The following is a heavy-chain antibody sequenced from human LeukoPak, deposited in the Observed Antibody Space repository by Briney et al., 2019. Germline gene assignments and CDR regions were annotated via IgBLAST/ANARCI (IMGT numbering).Heavy chain of an antibody. D-gene: IGHD2-21*02. V-gene: IGHV4-39*07. CDR2: INHSGST. J-gene: IGHJ4*02. Sequence: TASETLSLTCTVSGGSISSSSYYWGWIRQPPGKGLEWIGEINHSGSTNYNPSLKSRVTISVDTSKNQFSLRLSSVTAADTAVYYCARGGFYCGGDCYVDYWGEGTLVTVSS. CDR1: GGSISSSSYY. CDR3: ARGGFYCGGDCYVDY.